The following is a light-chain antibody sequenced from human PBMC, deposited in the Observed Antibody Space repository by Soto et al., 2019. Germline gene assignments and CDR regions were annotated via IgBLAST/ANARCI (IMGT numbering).Light chain of an antibody. CDR1: QSVSSSY. Sequence: EIVLTQSPGTLSLSPGERATLSCRASQSVSSSYLGWYQQKPGQAPRLLIYGASSRASGIPDRFSGSGSGTDFALTISRLEPEDFAVYYCQQYGSSPLTFGGGTKVGIK. J-gene: IGKJ4*01. CDR2: GAS. V-gene: IGKV3-20*01. CDR3: QQYGSSPLT.